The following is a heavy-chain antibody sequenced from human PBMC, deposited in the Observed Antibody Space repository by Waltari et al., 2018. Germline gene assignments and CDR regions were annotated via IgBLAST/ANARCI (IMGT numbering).Heavy chain of an antibody. Sequence: QVQLVESGGGVVQPGRSLRLSCAASGFTFSSYAMHWVRQAPGKGLEWVAVISYDGSNKYYADSVKGRFTISRDNSKNTLYLQMNSLRAEDTAVYYCATGVVIIGYFDYWGQGTLVTVSS. V-gene: IGHV3-30-3*01. CDR2: ISYDGSNK. J-gene: IGHJ4*02. D-gene: IGHD3-3*01. CDR1: GFTFSSYA. CDR3: ATGVVIIGYFDY.